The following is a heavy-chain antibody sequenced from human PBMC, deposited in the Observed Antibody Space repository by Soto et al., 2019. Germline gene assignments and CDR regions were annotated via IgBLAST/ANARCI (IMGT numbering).Heavy chain of an antibody. J-gene: IGHJ4*02. D-gene: IGHD3-10*02. V-gene: IGHV5-51*01. CDR3: VRHTYVAVVPDY. CDR2: IYPDDSDT. Sequence: GESLKISCTASGYRFAAFWIGWVRQMPGKGLEWIGIIYPDDSDTRYSPSFQGQVTISVDKSINTAYLQWNTLQASDTAMYYCVRHTYVAVVPDYWGQGTLVTVSS. CDR1: GYRFAAFW.